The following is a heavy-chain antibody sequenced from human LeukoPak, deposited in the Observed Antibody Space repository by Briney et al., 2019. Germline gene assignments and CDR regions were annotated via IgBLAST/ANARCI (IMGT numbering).Heavy chain of an antibody. CDR3: ARDTYYDYVWGSYRPDAFDI. V-gene: IGHV1-18*01. Sequence: ASVKVSCKASGYTFTSYGISWVRQAPGQGLEWMGWISAYNGNTNYAQKLQGRVTMTTDTSTSTACMELRSLRSDDTAVYYCARDTYYDYVWGSYRPDAFDIWGQGTMVTVSS. CDR2: ISAYNGNT. J-gene: IGHJ3*02. CDR1: GYTFTSYG. D-gene: IGHD3-16*02.